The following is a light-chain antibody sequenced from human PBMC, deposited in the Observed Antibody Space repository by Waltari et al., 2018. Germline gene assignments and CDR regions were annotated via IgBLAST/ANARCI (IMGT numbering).Light chain of an antibody. V-gene: IGKV6-21*01. J-gene: IGKJ4*01. CDR2: YAS. CDR3: HQSSDLPGT. Sequence: EIVLTQSPDVQSVTPKEKVTITCRASQSIGSDLHWYQQKPDQSPRLLIKYASQSFSGVPSRFSGSGSGTDFTLTINSLEAEDAATYYCHQSSDLPGTFGGGTKVEIK. CDR1: QSIGSD.